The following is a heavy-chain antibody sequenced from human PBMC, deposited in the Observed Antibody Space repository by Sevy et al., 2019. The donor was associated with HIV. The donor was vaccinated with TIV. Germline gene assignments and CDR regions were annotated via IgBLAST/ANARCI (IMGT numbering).Heavy chain of an antibody. Sequence: GGSLRLSCAASGFTFSSYPMSWVRQAPGKGLEWVSAISGSGGSTYYADSVKGRFTISRDNSKNTLYLQMNSLRAEDTAVYYCAKGIAGGSGSYYSNWGQGTLVTVSS. CDR3: AKGIAGGSGSYYSN. CDR1: GFTFSSYP. V-gene: IGHV3-23*01. CDR2: ISGSGGST. D-gene: IGHD3-10*01. J-gene: IGHJ4*02.